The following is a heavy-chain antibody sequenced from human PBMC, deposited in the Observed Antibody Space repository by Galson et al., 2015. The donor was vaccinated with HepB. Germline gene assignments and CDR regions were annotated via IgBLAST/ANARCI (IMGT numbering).Heavy chain of an antibody. J-gene: IGHJ5*02. D-gene: IGHD1-1*01. CDR1: GFVFTKYS. Sequence: SLRLSCAASGFVFTKYSFNWVRQSPGKGLEWLSFISSSSSYIYYADSIKGRFTVSRDNLRNLEFLEMKDLRADDTAVYYCVRRLLERTGPYPDLWGQGTPVTVSS. V-gene: IGHV3-21*01. CDR2: ISSSSSYI. CDR3: VRRLLERTGPYPDL.